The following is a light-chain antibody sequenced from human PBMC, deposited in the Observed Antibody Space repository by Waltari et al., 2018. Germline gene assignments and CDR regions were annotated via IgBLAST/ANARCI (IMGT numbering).Light chain of an antibody. CDR3: QSYDSSLSGVI. CDR2: GNN. Sequence: QSLLTQPPSVSGAPGQRITISCTGTSSNIGAGYDVHWYLQLPGTAPKLLILGNNNRPSGVPDRFSASKSDTSASLAITGLQAEDEADYYCQSYDSSLSGVIFGGGTKLTVL. J-gene: IGLJ2*01. CDR1: SSNIGAGYD. V-gene: IGLV1-40*01.